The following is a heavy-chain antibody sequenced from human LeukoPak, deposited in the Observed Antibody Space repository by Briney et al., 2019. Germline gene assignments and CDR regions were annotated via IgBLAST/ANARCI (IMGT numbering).Heavy chain of an antibody. Sequence: ASVKVSCKASGYSFTGYYMHWARQAPGLGLEWMGWINPNSGVTNYAQKFQGRVTMTRDTSMSTVYMELTRLRSDDTAVYYCARGDYYDSSGYLDSRNNWFDPWGQGTLVTVSS. CDR1: GYSFTGYY. J-gene: IGHJ5*02. CDR3: ARGDYYDSSGYLDSRNNWFDP. D-gene: IGHD3-22*01. V-gene: IGHV1-2*02. CDR2: INPNSGVT.